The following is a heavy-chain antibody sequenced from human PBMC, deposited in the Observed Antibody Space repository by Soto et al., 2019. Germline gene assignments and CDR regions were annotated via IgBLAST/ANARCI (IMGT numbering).Heavy chain of an antibody. CDR3: AKARGLYYGSGSYYI. J-gene: IGHJ4*02. CDR1: GFTFSSYA. Sequence: DVELLESGGGLGQPGGSLRLSCAASGFTFSSYAMRWVRQSPGKGLEWVAAISASGGSTNYADSVKGRFAISRDNSKGTMYLRMNRLRAEDTAVYYFAKARGLYYGSGSYYIWGRGPRVTVSS. CDR2: ISASGGST. V-gene: IGHV3-23*01. D-gene: IGHD3-10*01.